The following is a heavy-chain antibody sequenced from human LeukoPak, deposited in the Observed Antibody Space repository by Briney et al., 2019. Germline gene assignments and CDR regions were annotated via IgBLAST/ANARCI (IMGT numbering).Heavy chain of an antibody. D-gene: IGHD4-17*01. V-gene: IGHV4-38-2*01. CDR2: ISHSGST. J-gene: IGHJ5*02. CDR3: ARLGTVTTRTNWFDP. Sequence: SETLSLTCSVSYSSFSSDYFWGWIRQPPGKGLEWIGSISHSGSTYYNPSLKSRVTISLDTSKNQFSLRLRSVTAADTAVYYCARLGTVTTRTNWFDPWGQGTLVTVSS. CDR1: YSSFSSDYF.